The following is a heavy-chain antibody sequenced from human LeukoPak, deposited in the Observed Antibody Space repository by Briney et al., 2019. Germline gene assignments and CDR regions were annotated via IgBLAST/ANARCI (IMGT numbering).Heavy chain of an antibody. CDR3: AKGIYSSGWSYFDY. CDR1: GFTFSNSA. CDR2: LSGSGITT. Sequence: GGSLRLSCAASGFTFSNSAMSWVRQAPGKGLEWVSTLSGSGITTYYADSVKGQFTISRDNSKNTLYLQMNSLRAEDTAVYYCAKGIYSSGWSYFDYWGHGTLVTVSS. D-gene: IGHD6-19*01. V-gene: IGHV3-23*01. J-gene: IGHJ4*01.